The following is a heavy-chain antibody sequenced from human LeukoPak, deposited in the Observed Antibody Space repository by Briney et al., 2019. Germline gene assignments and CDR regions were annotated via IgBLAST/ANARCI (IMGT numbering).Heavy chain of an antibody. J-gene: IGHJ6*04. V-gene: IGHV3-74*03. D-gene: IGHD3-10*01. Sequence: PGGSLRLSCAASGFSFSNSWMHWVRQVPGKGLVWVSLINSDASSTTYADSVKGRFTISRDNAKNTGYLQMNSLRPEDTAVYYGARDRFYIPDVWGKGTTVTVSS. CDR2: INSDASST. CDR3: ARDRFYIPDV. CDR1: GFSFSNSW.